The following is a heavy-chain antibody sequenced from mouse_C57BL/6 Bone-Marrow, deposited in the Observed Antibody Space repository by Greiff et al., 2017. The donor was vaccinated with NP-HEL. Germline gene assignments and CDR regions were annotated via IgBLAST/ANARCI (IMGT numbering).Heavy chain of an antibody. CDR2: INYDGSST. CDR3: AREGGLRRRTYAMDY. CDR1: GFTFSDYY. V-gene: IGHV5-16*01. Sequence: DVKLVESEGGLVQPGSSMKLSCTTSGFTFSDYYMAWVRQVPEKGLDWVANINYDGSSTSYLDSLKSRFIISRDNAKNILYLQMSSLKSEDTATYYCAREGGLRRRTYAMDYWGQGTSVTVSS. D-gene: IGHD2-4*01. J-gene: IGHJ4*01.